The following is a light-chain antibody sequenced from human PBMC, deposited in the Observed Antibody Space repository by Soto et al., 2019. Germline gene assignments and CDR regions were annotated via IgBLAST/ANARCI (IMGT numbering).Light chain of an antibody. CDR2: QTS. Sequence: ETLMTQSPATLSSFPGDRVTLSCMASQYINTRLAWYQHRPGQAPRLLIYQTSIRAAGIPDRFSGSGSGTDFTLTISRLEPEDFAVYYCQQYISSPRTFGQGTKVAIK. V-gene: IGKV3-20*01. J-gene: IGKJ1*01. CDR3: QQYISSPRT. CDR1: QYINTR.